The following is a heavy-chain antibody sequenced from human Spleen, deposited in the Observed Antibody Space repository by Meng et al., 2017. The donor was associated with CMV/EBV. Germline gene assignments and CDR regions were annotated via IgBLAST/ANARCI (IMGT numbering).Heavy chain of an antibody. Sequence: GSLRLSCTVSGGSISSYYWNWIRQPPGKGLEWIGYIYYSGSTNYNPSLKSRVTISVDTSKNQFSLKLSSVTAADTAVYYCAVIAVAGTGYWGQGTLVTVSS. J-gene: IGHJ4*02. V-gene: IGHV4-59*12. D-gene: IGHD6-19*01. CDR3: AVIAVAGTGY. CDR1: GGSISSYY. CDR2: IYYSGST.